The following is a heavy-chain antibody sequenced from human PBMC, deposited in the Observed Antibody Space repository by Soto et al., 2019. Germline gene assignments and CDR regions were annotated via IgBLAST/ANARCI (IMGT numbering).Heavy chain of an antibody. CDR3: ARAAIHGSSWYFWFDP. Sequence: QVQLVQSGSEVKMPGSSVKVSCKTSGGTFSRHAINWVRQAPGQGLEWMGGIIPLFGTTNYAQKFKGRVIISADESTSTAYMELISLTSEDAAVYYCARAAIHGSSWYFWFDPWGQGTLVTVSS. CDR1: GGTFSRHA. V-gene: IGHV1-69*01. J-gene: IGHJ5*02. D-gene: IGHD6-13*01. CDR2: IIPLFGTT.